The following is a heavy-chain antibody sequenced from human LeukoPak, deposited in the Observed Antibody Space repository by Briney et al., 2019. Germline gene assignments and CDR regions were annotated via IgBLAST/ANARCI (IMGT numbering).Heavy chain of an antibody. CDR1: GFTFSSHA. CDR2: ISWNSGSI. Sequence: GGSLRLSCAASGFTFSSHAMTWVRQAPGKGLEWVSGISWNSGSIGYADSVKGRFTISRDNAKNSLYLQMNSLRAEDMALYYCAKDYSSGWETYYYFDYWGQGTLVTVSS. CDR3: AKDYSSGWETYYYFDY. V-gene: IGHV3-9*03. J-gene: IGHJ4*02. D-gene: IGHD6-19*01.